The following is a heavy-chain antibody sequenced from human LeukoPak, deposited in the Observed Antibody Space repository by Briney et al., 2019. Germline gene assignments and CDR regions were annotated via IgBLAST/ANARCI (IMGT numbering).Heavy chain of an antibody. D-gene: IGHD5-12*01. CDR1: GGSISSSSPYY. Sequence: SETLSLTCTDSGGSISSSSPYYWGWIRQPPGKGLEWIGSMYYSGSTYYNPSLKSRVTIFVDTSKDQFSLKVRSVAAADTAVYYCVKHTHSGYDLSHWGQGTLVTVSS. CDR2: MYYSGST. J-gene: IGHJ4*02. V-gene: IGHV4-39*01. CDR3: VKHTHSGYDLSH.